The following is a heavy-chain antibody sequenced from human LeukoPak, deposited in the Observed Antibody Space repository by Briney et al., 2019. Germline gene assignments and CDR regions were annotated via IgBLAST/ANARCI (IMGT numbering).Heavy chain of an antibody. CDR2: LFHSGST. CDR1: GYSISSGYY. V-gene: IGHV4-38-2*01. J-gene: IGHJ3*02. Sequence: SETLSLTCAVSGYSISSGYYWGWVRRPPGQGLEWIGTLFHSGSTYYNPSLNSRVTVSLDTSKNQFSLKLTSVTAADMALYYCARHSQWGVIPWTFDIWGQGTMVTVSS. CDR3: ARHSQWGVIPWTFDI. D-gene: IGHD3-16*02.